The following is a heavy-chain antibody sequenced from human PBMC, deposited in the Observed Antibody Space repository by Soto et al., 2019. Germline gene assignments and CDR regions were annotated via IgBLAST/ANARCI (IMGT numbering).Heavy chain of an antibody. J-gene: IGHJ4*02. V-gene: IGHV5-10-1*01. CDR3: ARHSGLEPYY. CDR2: IDPSDSYT. Sequence: GEALKISCKGSGYSFTSYLISWVRQMPGKGLEWMGRIDPSDSYTNYSPSFQGHVTISADKSISTAYLQWSSLKASDTAMYYCARHSGLEPYYWGQGTLVTVSS. CDR1: GYSFTSYL. D-gene: IGHD1-26*01.